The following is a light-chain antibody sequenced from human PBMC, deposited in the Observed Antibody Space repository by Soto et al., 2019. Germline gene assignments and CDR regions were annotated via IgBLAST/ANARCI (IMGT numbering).Light chain of an antibody. CDR3: QQYNSYSRP. J-gene: IGKJ1*01. V-gene: IGKV1-5*03. Sequence: DIQMTQSPSTLSASVGDRVTITCRASQSISSWLAWYQQKPGKAPKLLIYKASSLESGVPSRFSGSGSGTEFTLTISSLQPDDVAPYYCQQYNSYSRPFGEGTKVEIK. CDR1: QSISSW. CDR2: KAS.